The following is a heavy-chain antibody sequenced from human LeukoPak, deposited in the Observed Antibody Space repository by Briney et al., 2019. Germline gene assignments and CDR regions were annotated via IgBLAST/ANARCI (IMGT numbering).Heavy chain of an antibody. CDR3: AKNRGANYYNYYMDV. J-gene: IGHJ6*03. D-gene: IGHD4/OR15-4a*01. V-gene: IGHV3-23*01. CDR2: IGGGGRDT. Sequence: GGSLRLSCAASGFTFSTYAMSWVRQAPRKGLEWLSTIGGGGRDTFYADSVKGRFTVSRDNSKNTLYLQMSSLRAEDTAVYFCAKNRGANYYNYYMDVWGKGTTVTVSS. CDR1: GFTFSTYA.